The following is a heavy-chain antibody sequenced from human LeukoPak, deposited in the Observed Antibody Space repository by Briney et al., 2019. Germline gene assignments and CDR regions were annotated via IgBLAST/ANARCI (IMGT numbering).Heavy chain of an antibody. Sequence: GGSLRLSCAASGFTFSDYYMSWIRQAPGKGLEWVSYISSSGSTIYYADSVKGRFTISRDNAKNSLYLQMNSLRAEDTAVYYCARDPVDYYDSSGYYRLGYYYGMDVWGQGTTVTVSS. V-gene: IGHV3-11*04. D-gene: IGHD3-22*01. J-gene: IGHJ6*02. CDR2: ISSSGSTI. CDR3: ARDPVDYYDSSGYYRLGYYYGMDV. CDR1: GFTFSDYY.